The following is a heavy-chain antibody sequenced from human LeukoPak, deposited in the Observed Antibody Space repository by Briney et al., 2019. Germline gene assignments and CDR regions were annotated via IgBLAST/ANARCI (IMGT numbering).Heavy chain of an antibody. V-gene: IGHV1-24*01. Sequence: AASVKVSCKVSGYTLTELSMHWVRQAPGKGLEWMGGFDPEDGETIYAQKFQGRVTMTEDTSTDTAYMELSSLRSEDTAVYYCAKKVKNSGSYGFDYWGQGTLVTVSS. J-gene: IGHJ4*02. CDR1: GYTLTELS. D-gene: IGHD1-26*01. CDR3: AKKVKNSGSYGFDY. CDR2: FDPEDGET.